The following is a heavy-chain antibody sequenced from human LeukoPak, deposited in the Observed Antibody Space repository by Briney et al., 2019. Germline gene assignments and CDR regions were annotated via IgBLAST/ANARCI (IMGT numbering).Heavy chain of an antibody. V-gene: IGHV3-21*04. J-gene: IGHJ4*02. CDR1: GFTFSSYS. CDR2: ISSSSSYI. D-gene: IGHD6-19*01. CDR3: AKDLITTTWPIAVAGT. Sequence: GGSLRLSCAASGFTFSSYSMNWVRQGPGKGLEWVSSISSSSSYIYYADSVKGRFTISRDNAKNSLYLQMNSLRAEDTAVYYCAKDLITTTWPIAVAGTWGQGTLVTVSS.